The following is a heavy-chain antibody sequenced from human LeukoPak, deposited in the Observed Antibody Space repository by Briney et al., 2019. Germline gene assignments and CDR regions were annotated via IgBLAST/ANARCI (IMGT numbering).Heavy chain of an antibody. CDR2: ISAYNGNT. D-gene: IGHD3-10*01. CDR1: GYTFTSYG. Sequence: ASVKVSCKASGYTFTSYGISWVRQALGQGLEWMGWISAYNGNTNYAQKLQGRVTMTTDTSTSTAYMELRSLRSDDTAVYYCARGRMVRGEVGMDVWGQGTTVTVSS. CDR3: ARGRMVRGEVGMDV. J-gene: IGHJ6*02. V-gene: IGHV1-18*01.